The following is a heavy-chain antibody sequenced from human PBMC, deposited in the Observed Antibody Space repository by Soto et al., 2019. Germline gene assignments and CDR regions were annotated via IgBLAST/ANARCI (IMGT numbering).Heavy chain of an antibody. Sequence: GGSLRLSCAASGFTFSSYAMSWVRQAPGKGLEWVSAISGSGGSTYYADSVKGRFTISRDNSKNTLYLQMNSLRAEDTAVYYCAKAHPYYHGSGTRSDNAFDIWGQGTMVTVSS. J-gene: IGHJ3*02. CDR1: GFTFSSYA. CDR2: ISGSGGST. V-gene: IGHV3-23*01. CDR3: AKAHPYYHGSGTRSDNAFDI. D-gene: IGHD3-10*01.